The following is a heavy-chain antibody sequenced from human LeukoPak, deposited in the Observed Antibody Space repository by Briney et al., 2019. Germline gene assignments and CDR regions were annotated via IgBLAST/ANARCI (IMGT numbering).Heavy chain of an antibody. Sequence: PSETLSLTCTVSGGSMSNYYWSWIRQPPGKGLDWIGYIYYRGSTNYNPSLKSRVTISLDTSKNQFSLKVNSVTAADTAVYYCARGRYYESSGYFAYYFDYWGQGTLVTVSS. CDR1: GGSMSNYY. CDR2: IYYRGST. CDR3: ARGRYYESSGYFAYYFDY. V-gene: IGHV4-59*01. D-gene: IGHD3-22*01. J-gene: IGHJ4*02.